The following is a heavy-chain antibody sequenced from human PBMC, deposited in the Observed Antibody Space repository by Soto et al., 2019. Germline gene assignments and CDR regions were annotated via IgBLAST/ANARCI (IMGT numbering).Heavy chain of an antibody. Sequence: QVQLQESGPGLVKPSETLSLTCTVSGGSISSYYWSWIRQPAGKGLEWIGRIYTSGSTNYNPPPKSRVTMSVATSKNQFSLNLSSVPAADTAVYYCARGVRISVGDTAWGMDVWGQGTTVTVSS. D-gene: IGHD2-21*01. CDR1: GGSISSYY. V-gene: IGHV4-4*07. J-gene: IGHJ6*02. CDR2: IYTSGST. CDR3: ARGVRISVGDTAWGMDV.